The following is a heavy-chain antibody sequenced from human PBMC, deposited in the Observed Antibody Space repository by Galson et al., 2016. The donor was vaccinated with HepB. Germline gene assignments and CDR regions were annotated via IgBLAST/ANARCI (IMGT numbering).Heavy chain of an antibody. V-gene: IGHV3-53*01. D-gene: IGHD6-19*01. Sequence: SLRLSCAASGFTVSSHSMGWGRQAPGKGLEWVSIIYPGRETHYADSSKGRFTISRDNPKNTLYLQMNSLRAEDTAVYYCATDHGPSGWLYWGQGTLVIVSS. CDR1: GFTVSSHS. J-gene: IGHJ4*02. CDR2: IYPGRET. CDR3: ATDHGPSGWLY.